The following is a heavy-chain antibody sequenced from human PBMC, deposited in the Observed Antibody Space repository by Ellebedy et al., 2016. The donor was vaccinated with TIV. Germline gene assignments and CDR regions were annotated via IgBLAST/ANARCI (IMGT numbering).Heavy chain of an antibody. V-gene: IGHV4-59*12. Sequence: SETLSLTCTVSGGSISSYYWSWIRQPPGKGLEWIGYIYYSGSTNYNPSVKSRVTISVDRSKNQFSLKLSSVTAADTAVYYCARVKLGYCSGGSCWGYFDYWGQGTLVTVSS. CDR2: IYYSGST. J-gene: IGHJ4*02. CDR3: ARVKLGYCSGGSCWGYFDY. CDR1: GGSISSYY. D-gene: IGHD2-15*01.